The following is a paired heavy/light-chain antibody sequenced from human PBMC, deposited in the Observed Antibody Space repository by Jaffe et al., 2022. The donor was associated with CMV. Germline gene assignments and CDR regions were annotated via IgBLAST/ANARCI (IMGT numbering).Light chain of an antibody. CDR2: WAS. CDR3: QQYYSVPRT. V-gene: IGKV4-1*01. Sequence: DIVMTQSPDSLAVSLGERATINCKSSQSVLFSSNNRNYLAWYQQKPGQPPKLLIHWASTRESGVPDRFSGSGSGTDFTLTISSLQAEDVAVYYCQQYYSVPRTFGQGTKVEIK. CDR1: QSVLFSSNNRNY. J-gene: IGKJ1*01.
Heavy chain of an antibody. D-gene: IGHD3-10*01. J-gene: IGHJ4*02. Sequence: EVQLVESGGGLVQPGGSLRLSCAASGFRFSSYWMSWVRQVPGKGLEWVANIKPDGSEKYYLDSLRGRITISRDNAKNSLFLQMSSLRADDTAVYYCARATMVRRSTIEDYWGQGTLVNVSS. CDR2: IKPDGSEK. CDR1: GFRFSSYW. V-gene: IGHV3-7*03. CDR3: ARATMVRRSTIEDY.